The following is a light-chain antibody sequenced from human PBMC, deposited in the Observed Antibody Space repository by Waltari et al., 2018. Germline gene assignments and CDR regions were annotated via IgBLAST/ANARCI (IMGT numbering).Light chain of an antibody. CDR1: QSFSIT. CDR2: GAS. V-gene: IGKV3-15*01. CDR3: QQYNNWPPLT. J-gene: IGKJ4*01. Sequence: EIVMTQSPATLSVSPGERATLSCSASQSFSITLAWDHQKPGQAPRLLIYGASTRATGIPARFRGSGYGTEFTLPISSLQSEDCAVYYCQQYNNWPPLTFGGGTKVEIK.